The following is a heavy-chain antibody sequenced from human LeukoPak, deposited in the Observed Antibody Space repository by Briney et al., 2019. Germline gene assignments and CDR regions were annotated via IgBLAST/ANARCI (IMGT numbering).Heavy chain of an antibody. J-gene: IGHJ4*02. CDR1: GFTFGDYA. V-gene: IGHV3-49*03. CDR3: AAPYYDSSGYYSYFDY. D-gene: IGHD3-22*01. Sequence: EPGRSLRLSCTASGFTFGDYAMSWLRQAPGKGLEWVGFIRGKVYAGTTEYAASVKGRFTISRDDSRSIAYLQMNSLKTEDTAVYYCAAPYYDSSGYYSYFDYWGQGTLVTVSS. CDR2: IRGKVYAGTT.